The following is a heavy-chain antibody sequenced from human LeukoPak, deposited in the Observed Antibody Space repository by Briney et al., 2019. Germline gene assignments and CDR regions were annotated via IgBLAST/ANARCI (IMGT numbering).Heavy chain of an antibody. V-gene: IGHV4-59*01. CDR2: IYYSGST. Sequence: SETLSLTCTVSGGSISSYYWSWIRQPPGKGLEWIGYIYYSGSTNYNPSLKSRVTISVDTSKNQFSLKLSSVTAADTAVYYCARESLTYGRYRGGGAFDIWGQGTMVTVSS. CDR1: GGSISSYY. D-gene: IGHD3-10*01. CDR3: ARESLTYGRYRGGGAFDI. J-gene: IGHJ3*02.